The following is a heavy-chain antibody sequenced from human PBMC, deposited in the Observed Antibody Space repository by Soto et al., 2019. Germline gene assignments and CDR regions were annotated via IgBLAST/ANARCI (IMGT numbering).Heavy chain of an antibody. V-gene: IGHV4-34*01. D-gene: IGHD4-17*01. CDR3: ARVYSTVASCDY. CDR2: INHSGST. J-gene: IGHJ4*02. Sequence: PSETLSLTCAVYGGSFSGYYWSWIRQPPGKGLEWIGEINHSGSTNYNPSLKSRVTISVDTSKNQFSLKLSSVTAADTAVYYCARVYSTVASCDYWGQGPLVTVSS. CDR1: GGSFSGYY.